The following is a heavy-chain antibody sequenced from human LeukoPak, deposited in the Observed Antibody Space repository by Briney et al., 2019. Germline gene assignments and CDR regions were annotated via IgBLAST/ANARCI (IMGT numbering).Heavy chain of an antibody. CDR3: AKTLHYGHYGKFDY. V-gene: IGHV3-23*01. CDR1: GFTFSSYA. CDR2: ISNSGDST. Sequence: GGSLRLSCAASGFTFSSYAMSWVRQAPGKGLEWVSAISNSGDSTYYADSVEGRFTISRDNSKNTLYLQMNSLRAEDTAVYYCAKTLHYGHYGKFDYWGQGTLVTVSS. D-gene: IGHD4-17*01. J-gene: IGHJ4*02.